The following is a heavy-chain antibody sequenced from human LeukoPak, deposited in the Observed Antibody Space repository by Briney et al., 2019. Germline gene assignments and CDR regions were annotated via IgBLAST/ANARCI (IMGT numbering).Heavy chain of an antibody. J-gene: IGHJ4*02. CDR2: INPNTGDT. Sequence: ASVKVSCKASRYTFTGYYMHWVRQAPGQGLEWMGWINPNTGDTNYAQKFQGRVTMTRDTSSSTAYMELSRLRSDDTAMYYCAKDQGRGYTYGLYYFDYWGQGTLVTVSS. CDR1: RYTFTGYY. D-gene: IGHD5-18*01. CDR3: AKDQGRGYTYGLYYFDY. V-gene: IGHV1-2*02.